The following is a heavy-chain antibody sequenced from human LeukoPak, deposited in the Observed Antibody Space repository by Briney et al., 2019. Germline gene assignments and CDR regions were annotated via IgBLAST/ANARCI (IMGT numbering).Heavy chain of an antibody. J-gene: IGHJ4*02. V-gene: IGHV3-21*01. D-gene: IGHD4-17*01. Sequence: GGSLRLSCAASGFTFSSYGMHWVRQAPGKGLEWVSSIRSRGNYVYYADAVKGRFTVSRDNARNSLYLQINNLRAEDTAVYFCARDHGDSDYWGQGTLVTVSS. CDR3: ARDHGDSDY. CDR1: GFTFSSYG. CDR2: IRSRGNYV.